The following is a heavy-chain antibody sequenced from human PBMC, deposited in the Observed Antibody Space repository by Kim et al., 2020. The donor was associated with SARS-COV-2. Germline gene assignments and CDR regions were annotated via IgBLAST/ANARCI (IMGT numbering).Heavy chain of an antibody. CDR3: ARDRGSGDGIDY. CDR2: IKPDGSDK. J-gene: IGHJ4*02. CDR1: GFFLGSYD. Sequence: GGSLRLSCATSGFFLGSYDMNWVRQAPGKGLEWVASIKPDGSDKWYVDSVRGRFTISRDNAKNSLYLQMDSLRVEDTAVYYCARDRGSGDGIDYWGQGTLVTVS. D-gene: IGHD7-27*01. V-gene: IGHV3-7*01.